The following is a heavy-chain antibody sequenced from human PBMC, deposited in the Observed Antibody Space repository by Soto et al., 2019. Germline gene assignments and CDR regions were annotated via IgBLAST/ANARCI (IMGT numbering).Heavy chain of an antibody. CDR2: INPSPGST. D-gene: IGHD2-2*01. V-gene: IGHV1-46*01. CDR3: APSDCPIPSCFAPYFYTMDV. CDR1: GYTFGSHY. J-gene: IGHJ6*02. Sequence: ASVKVSCKASGYTFGSHYVHWVRQAPGQALEWMGIINPSPGSTSYAEKFQGRVTMTRDTSTSTVYMEMSSLRSEDTATYYCAPSDCPIPSCFAPYFYTMDVCGQGTTVTVSS.